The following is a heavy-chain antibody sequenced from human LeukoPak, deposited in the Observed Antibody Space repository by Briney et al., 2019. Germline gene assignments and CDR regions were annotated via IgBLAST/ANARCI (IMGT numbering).Heavy chain of an antibody. Sequence: SETLSLTCTVSGGSISSGSYYWSWIRQPAGKGLEWIGRIYTSGSTNYNPSLKSRVTISVDTSKNQFSLKLSSVTAADTAVYYCARGPARWTAYDYWGQGTLVTVSS. CDR1: GGSISSGSYY. CDR2: IYTSGST. CDR3: ARGPARWTAYDY. V-gene: IGHV4-61*02. D-gene: IGHD5-24*01. J-gene: IGHJ4*02.